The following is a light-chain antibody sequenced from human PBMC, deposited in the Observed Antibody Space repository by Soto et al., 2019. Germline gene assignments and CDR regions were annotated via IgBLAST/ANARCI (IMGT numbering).Light chain of an antibody. CDR2: EDI. CDR3: CSYAGGTSVV. CDR1: CSDVGRYNL. V-gene: IGLV2-23*01. J-gene: IGLJ2*01. Sequence: QSALTQPASVSGSPGQSITISCTGSCSDVGRYNLVSWYQQHPGKAPKLIIYEDIERPSGVSNRFSGSKSGNTASLTISGLQTEDEADYYCCSYAGGTSVVFGGGPKLTVL.